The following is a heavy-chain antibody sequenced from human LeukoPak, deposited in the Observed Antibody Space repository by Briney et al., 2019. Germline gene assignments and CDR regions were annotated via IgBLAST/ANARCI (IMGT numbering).Heavy chain of an antibody. Sequence: ASVKVSCKASGYTFTSYDINWVRQATGQGLEWMGWMNPNSSNTGYAQKFQGRVTMTRNTSISTAYMELSSLRSEDTAVYYCARGLRAHAAGFRGVVGNWFDPWGQGTPVTVSS. D-gene: IGHD3-10*01. V-gene: IGHV1-8*01. CDR1: GYTFTSYD. CDR2: MNPNSSNT. CDR3: ARGLRAHAAGFRGVVGNWFDP. J-gene: IGHJ5*02.